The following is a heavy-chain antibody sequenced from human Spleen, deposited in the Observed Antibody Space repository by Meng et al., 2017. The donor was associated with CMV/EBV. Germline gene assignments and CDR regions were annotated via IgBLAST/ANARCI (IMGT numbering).Heavy chain of an antibody. D-gene: IGHD1-7*01. CDR2: VRYDGGRN. Sequence: GESLKISCAASGFTFSTYEMNWVRQAPGKGLEWVAFVRYDGGRNYYTDSVKGRSTISRDNAKNSLYLQMNSLRAEDTAVYYCAREKNWNYAFDFWGQGTMVTVSS. J-gene: IGHJ3*01. CDR1: GFTFSTYE. CDR3: AREKNWNYAFDF. V-gene: IGHV3-30*02.